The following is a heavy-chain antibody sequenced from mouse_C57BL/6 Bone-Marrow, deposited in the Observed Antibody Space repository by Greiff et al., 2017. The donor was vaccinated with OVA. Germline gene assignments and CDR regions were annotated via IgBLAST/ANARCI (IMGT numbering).Heavy chain of an antibody. CDR2: ISDGGSYT. CDR1: GFTFSSYA. D-gene: IGHD2-3*01. J-gene: IGHJ2*01. Sequence: EVQRVESGGGLVKPGGSLKLSCAASGFTFSSYAMSWVRQTPEKRLEWVATISDGGSYTYYPDNVKGRFTISRDNAKNNLYLQMSHLKSEDTAMYYCARDGGLLLYYFDYWGQGTTLTVSS. CDR3: ARDGGLLLYYFDY. V-gene: IGHV5-4*01.